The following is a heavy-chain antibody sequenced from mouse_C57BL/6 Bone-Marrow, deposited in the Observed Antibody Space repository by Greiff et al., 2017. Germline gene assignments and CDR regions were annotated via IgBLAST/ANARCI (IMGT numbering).Heavy chain of an antibody. D-gene: IGHD3-1*01. Sequence: QVQLQQSGAELARPGASVKLSCMASGYTFTSYGISWVKQRTGQGLEWIGEIYPRSGNTYYNEKFKGKATLTADKSSSTAYMELRSLTSEDSAVYFCATEGYLYYFDYWGQGTTLTVSS. J-gene: IGHJ2*01. CDR1: GYTFTSYG. CDR2: IYPRSGNT. CDR3: ATEGYLYYFDY. V-gene: IGHV1-81*01.